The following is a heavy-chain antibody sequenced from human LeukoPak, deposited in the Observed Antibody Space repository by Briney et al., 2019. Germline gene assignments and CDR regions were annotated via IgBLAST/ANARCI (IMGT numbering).Heavy chain of an antibody. CDR1: GGSISGDIYY. CDR2: IYYSGSA. Sequence: SETLSLTCSVSGGSISGDIYYWGWIRQPPGKGLEWIGSIYYSGSAYYNPSLKSRVTISVDTSKNQFSLKLSSVTAADTAVYYCARLCRITIARGWFDPWGQGTLVTVSS. D-gene: IGHD3-10*01. J-gene: IGHJ5*02. V-gene: IGHV4-39*01. CDR3: ARLCRITIARGWFDP.